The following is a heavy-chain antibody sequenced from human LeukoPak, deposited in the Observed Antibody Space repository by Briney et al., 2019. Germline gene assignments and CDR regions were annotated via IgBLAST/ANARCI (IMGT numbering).Heavy chain of an antibody. D-gene: IGHD3-10*01. V-gene: IGHV4-38-2*01. Sequence: SETLSLTCAVSGYSISSGYYWGWIRQSPGKGLEWIGSIYHSGRTYYNPSLKSRVTISVDTSKNQFSLKVSSVTAADTAVYYCARGLWLGESSFDYWGQGTLVTVSS. CDR3: ARGLWLGESSFDY. CDR1: GYSISSGYY. J-gene: IGHJ4*02. CDR2: IYHSGRT.